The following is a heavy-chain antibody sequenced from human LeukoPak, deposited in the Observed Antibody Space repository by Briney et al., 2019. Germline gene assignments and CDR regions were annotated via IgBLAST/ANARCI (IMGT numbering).Heavy chain of an antibody. CDR3: ARDMGRVYQLPQYYYYYMDV. J-gene: IGHJ6*03. Sequence: SVKVSCKASGGTFSSYAISWVRQAPGQGLEWMGGIIPIFGTANYAQKFQGRVTITTDESTSTAYMELSSLRSEDTAVYYCARDMGRVYQLPQYYYYYMDVWGKGTTVTVSS. D-gene: IGHD2-2*01. CDR1: GGTFSSYA. CDR2: IIPIFGTA. V-gene: IGHV1-69*05.